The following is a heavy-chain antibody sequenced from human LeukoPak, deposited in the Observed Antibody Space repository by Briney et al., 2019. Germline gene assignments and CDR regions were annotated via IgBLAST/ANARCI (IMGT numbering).Heavy chain of an antibody. CDR1: GGPISSSSHY. V-gene: IGHV4-39*01. CDR2: IYYSGST. Sequence: PSETLSLTCTVSGGPISSSSHYWAWIRQSPGTGLEWIGSIYYSGSTYHNPSLKSRATISVDTSKNQISLKVSSVTAADSALYFCARQRTSGSASNLRVAQIDSWGQGTLVTVSS. D-gene: IGHD3-3*01. J-gene: IGHJ4*02. CDR3: ARQRTSGSASNLRVAQIDS.